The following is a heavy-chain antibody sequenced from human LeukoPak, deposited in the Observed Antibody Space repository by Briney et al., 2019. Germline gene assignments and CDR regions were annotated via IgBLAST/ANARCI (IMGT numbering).Heavy chain of an antibody. CDR2: IYYSGST. Sequence: PSETLSLTCTVSGGSISSSSYYWGWIRQPPGKGLEWIGSIYYSGSTYYNPYLKSRVTISVDTSKNQFSLKLSSVTAADTAVYYCASYSSSVVFDYWGQGTLVTVSS. CDR1: GGSISSSSYY. CDR3: ASYSSSVVFDY. D-gene: IGHD6-6*01. J-gene: IGHJ4*02. V-gene: IGHV4-39*01.